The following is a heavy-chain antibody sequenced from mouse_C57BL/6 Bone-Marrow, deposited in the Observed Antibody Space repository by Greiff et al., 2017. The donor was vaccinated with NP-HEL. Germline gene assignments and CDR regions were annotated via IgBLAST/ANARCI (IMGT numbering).Heavy chain of an antibody. CDR1: GFTFSDYY. Sequence: EVKLMESEGGLVQPGSSMKLSCTASGFTFSDYYMAWVRQVPEKGLEWVANINYDGSSTYSLDSLKSRFIISRDNAKNILYRQMSSLKSEDTATYYCARVDGYYNPWYFDVWGTGTTVTVSS. CDR3: ARVDGYYNPWYFDV. J-gene: IGHJ1*03. CDR2: INYDGSST. D-gene: IGHD2-3*01. V-gene: IGHV5-16*01.